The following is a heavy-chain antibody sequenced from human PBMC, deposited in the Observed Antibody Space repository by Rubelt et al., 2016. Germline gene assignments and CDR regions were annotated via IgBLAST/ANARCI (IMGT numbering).Heavy chain of an antibody. CDR2: IYPGDSDT. V-gene: IGHV5-51*01. J-gene: IGHJ3*02. Sequence: EVQLVESGAEVKKPGESLKISCKGSGYSFTTYWIGWVRQMPGKGLECMGIIYPGDSDTRYSPSFQGKVTRSADKASRTAYLQWSSLRASDTAMYYCARLRGSPQGAAFDIWGQGTMVTVSS. D-gene: IGHD1-26*01. CDR3: ARLRGSPQGAAFDI. CDR1: GYSFTTYW.